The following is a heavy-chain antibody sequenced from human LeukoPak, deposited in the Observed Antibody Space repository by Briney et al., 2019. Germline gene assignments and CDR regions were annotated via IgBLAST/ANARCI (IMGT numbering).Heavy chain of an antibody. V-gene: IGHV3-21*01. CDR3: PRDGYSSSWRYAFDI. CDR1: GFTFSSYS. Sequence: GGSLRLSCAASGFTFSSYSMNWVRQAPRKGLEWVSSVSSSSSYIYYADSVKGRFTICRDNAKNSLYLQMNSLRAEDTAVYYCPRDGYSSSWRYAFDIWGQRTMVTVSS. D-gene: IGHD6-13*01. J-gene: IGHJ3*02. CDR2: VSSSSSYI.